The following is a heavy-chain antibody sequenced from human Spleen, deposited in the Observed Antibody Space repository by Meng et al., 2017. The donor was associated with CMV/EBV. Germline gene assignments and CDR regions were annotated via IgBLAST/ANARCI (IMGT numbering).Heavy chain of an antibody. J-gene: IGHJ4*02. CDR3: ARGPVVTAIFSFDY. Sequence: EVQLVESGGGLVRPGGSLRLSCAASGFTFSSYSMNWVRQAPGKGLEWVSSISSSSSYIYYADSVKGRFTISRDNAKNSLYLQMNSLRAEDTAVYYCARGPVVTAIFSFDYWGQGTLVTVSS. CDR2: ISSSSSYI. CDR1: GFTFSSYS. V-gene: IGHV3-21*01. D-gene: IGHD2-21*02.